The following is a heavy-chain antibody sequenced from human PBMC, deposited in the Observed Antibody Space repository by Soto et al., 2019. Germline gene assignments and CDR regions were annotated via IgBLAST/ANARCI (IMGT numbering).Heavy chain of an antibody. J-gene: IGHJ4*02. CDR3: AREYCDSSRCYGVDY. CDR1: GGTFSSYA. CDR2: IIPIFGTA. V-gene: IGHV1-69*01. Sequence: QVQLVQSGAEVKKPGSSVKVTCKASGGTFSSYAISRVRQAPGQGLEWMGGIIPIFGTANYAQKFQGRVTITADESTSTAYMELSSLRSEDTAVYYCAREYCDSSRCYGVDYWGQGTLVTVSS. D-gene: IGHD2-21*01.